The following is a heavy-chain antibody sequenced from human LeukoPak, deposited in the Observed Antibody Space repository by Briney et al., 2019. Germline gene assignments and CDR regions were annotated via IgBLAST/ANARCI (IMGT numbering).Heavy chain of an antibody. CDR3: AREAYCGGDCYRALGY. D-gene: IGHD2-21*02. CDR1: GFTFATNG. CDR2: ISSSSSSI. V-gene: IGHV3-48*02. J-gene: IGHJ4*02. Sequence: GGSLRLSCAASGFTFATNGMAWVRRAPGKGLEWVSYISSSSSSIYYADSVKGRFTISRDDAKNSLYLQMNSLRDEDTAVYYCAREAYCGGDCYRALGYWGQGTLVTVSS.